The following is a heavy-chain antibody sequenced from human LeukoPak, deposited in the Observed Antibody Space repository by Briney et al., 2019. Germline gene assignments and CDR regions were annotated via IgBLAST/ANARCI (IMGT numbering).Heavy chain of an antibody. CDR3: ARDPGYSYGSGPLVY. J-gene: IGHJ4*02. CDR2: IYYSGST. Sequence: SETLSLTCTVSGGSISSSSYYWGWIRQPPGKGLEWIGSIYYSGSTYYNPSLKSRVTISVDTSKNQLSLNLKSVTAADTAVYYCARDPGYSYGSGPLVYWGQGTLVTVSS. CDR1: GGSISSSSYY. D-gene: IGHD5-18*01. V-gene: IGHV4-39*07.